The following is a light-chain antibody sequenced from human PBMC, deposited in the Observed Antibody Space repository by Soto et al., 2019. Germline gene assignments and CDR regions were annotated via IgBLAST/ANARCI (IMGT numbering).Light chain of an antibody. Sequence: QSALTQPASVSGSPGQSTTFSCTGTTNDIGVYNYVSWFQQHPGKAPKLIIYEVTNRPSGISARFSGSKSGNTASLTISDLQAEDEADYYCSSYKFSTTLRVFGGGTKLTVL. V-gene: IGLV2-14*01. CDR3: SSYKFSTTLRV. CDR2: EVT. J-gene: IGLJ3*02. CDR1: TNDIGVYNY.